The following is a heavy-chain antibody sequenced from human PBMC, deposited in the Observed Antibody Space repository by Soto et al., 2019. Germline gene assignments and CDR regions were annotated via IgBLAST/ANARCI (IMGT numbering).Heavy chain of an antibody. V-gene: IGHV3-74*01. J-gene: IGHJ5*02. Sequence: EPQLMESGGGLVQSGGSLRLSCEASGFTFRNHWMHWVRQGPGKGLVWVSRINGDGTSTTYADSVKGRFTISRDNAKSTVYLQMNSLRAEDTAVYYCTRSGPLAFDPWGQGTLVTVSS. CDR2: INGDGTST. D-gene: IGHD3-16*01. CDR1: GFTFRNHW. CDR3: TRSGPLAFDP.